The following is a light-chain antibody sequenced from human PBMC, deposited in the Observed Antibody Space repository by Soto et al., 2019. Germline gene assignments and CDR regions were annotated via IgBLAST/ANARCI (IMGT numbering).Light chain of an antibody. Sequence: QTVVTHEPSFSVSPGGTVTFTCGLSSGSVSTNYYPRWYQQTPGQAPRTLIYNTNSRSSGVPDRFSGAILGNKAALTITGAQADDESDDYCVLSMGLGISVFGGGTKLTVL. J-gene: IGLJ2*01. CDR3: VLSMGLGISV. CDR2: NTN. V-gene: IGLV8-61*01. CDR1: SGSVSTNYY.